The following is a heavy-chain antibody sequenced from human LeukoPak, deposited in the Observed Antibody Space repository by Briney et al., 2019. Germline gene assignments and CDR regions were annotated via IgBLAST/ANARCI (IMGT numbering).Heavy chain of an antibody. CDR1: GFTFSSYS. Sequence: GGSLRLSCAASGFTFSSYSMNWVRQAPGKGLEWVSYISSSSSTIYYADSVKGRFTISRDNAKNSLYLQMNSLRAEDTAVYYCARDGGYYYDSSGYFERLPAYWGQGTLVTVSS. CDR3: ARDGGYYYDSSGYFERLPAY. V-gene: IGHV3-48*01. J-gene: IGHJ4*02. CDR2: ISSSSSTI. D-gene: IGHD3-22*01.